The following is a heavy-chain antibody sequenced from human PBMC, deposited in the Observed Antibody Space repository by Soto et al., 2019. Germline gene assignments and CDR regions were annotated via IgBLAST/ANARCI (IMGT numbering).Heavy chain of an antibody. CDR1: GLTFSRYG. J-gene: IGHJ4*02. CDR2: ISYDGSNK. V-gene: IGHV3-30*18. Sequence: QVQLVESGGGVVQPGRSLRLSCVASGLTFSRYGMHWVRQAPGKGLEWVAVISYDGSNKFYADSVKGRFTISRDNSKNPFYLQMNSLRAEDSDVYYCAKVNVGYNSTWYLDSWGRGSLVAVCS. D-gene: IGHD6-13*01. CDR3: AKVNVGYNSTWYLDS.